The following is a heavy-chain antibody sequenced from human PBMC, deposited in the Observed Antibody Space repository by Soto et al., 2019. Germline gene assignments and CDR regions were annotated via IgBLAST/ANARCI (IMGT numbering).Heavy chain of an antibody. D-gene: IGHD1-1*01. J-gene: IGHJ5*02. CDR1: GGTFSSYA. CDR3: ARLSIDWNDVNWFDP. V-gene: IGHV1-69*13. Sequence: ASVKVSCKASGGTFSSYAISWVRQAPGQGLEWMGGIIPIFGTANYAQKFQGRVTITADESTSTAHMELRSLRSDDTAVYYCARLSIDWNDVNWFDPWGQGTLVTVSS. CDR2: IIPIFGTA.